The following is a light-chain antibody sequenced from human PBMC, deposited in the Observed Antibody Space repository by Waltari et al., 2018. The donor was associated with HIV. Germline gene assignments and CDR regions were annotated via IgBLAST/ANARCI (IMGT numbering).Light chain of an antibody. Sequence: QSALTQPPSASGSPGQSVTISCTGTSTDVGGYNYVSWYQQHPGKAPKLMIYEVSQRPSGVPDRFSGSSSGDERYLTISSLQSEDEADYYCQTWGAGIQEVFGGGTKLTVL. J-gene: IGLJ3*02. CDR2: EVS. V-gene: IGLV2-8*01. CDR1: STDVGGYNY. CDR3: QTWGAGIQEV.